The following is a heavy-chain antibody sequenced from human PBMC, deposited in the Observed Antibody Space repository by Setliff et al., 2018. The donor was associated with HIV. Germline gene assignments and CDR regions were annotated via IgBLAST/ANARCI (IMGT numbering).Heavy chain of an antibody. CDR1: GYTFTTYG. Sequence: GASVKVSCKASGYTFTTYGISWVRQAPGHGLEWMGWISPYIGHTNYAQNFQGRVTMTIDTSTSPAYMELRSLRSDDTAVYFCARLGSGWSDSYYYAMDVWGQGTTVTVSS. CDR3: ARLGSGWSDSYYYAMDV. D-gene: IGHD6-19*01. J-gene: IGHJ6*02. CDR2: ISPYIGHT. V-gene: IGHV1-18*01.